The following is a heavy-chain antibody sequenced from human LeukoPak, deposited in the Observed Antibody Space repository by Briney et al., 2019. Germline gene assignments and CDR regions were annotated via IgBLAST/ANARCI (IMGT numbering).Heavy chain of an antibody. CDR3: AVTCGGDCYSVGDY. J-gene: IGHJ4*02. V-gene: IGHV4-34*08. CDR1: GGTFSGYY. Sequence: SETLSLTCAVYGGTFSGYYWSWIRQPPGKGLEWIGEINHSGSTNYNPSLMGRVTISVDTSKNQFSLKLSSVTAADTAVYYCAVTCGGDCYSVGDYWGQGTLVTVSS. CDR2: INHSGST. D-gene: IGHD2-21*01.